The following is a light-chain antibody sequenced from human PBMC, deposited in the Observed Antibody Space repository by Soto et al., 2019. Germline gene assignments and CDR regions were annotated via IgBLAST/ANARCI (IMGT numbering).Light chain of an antibody. CDR2: AAS. CDR3: QQYGSSPIT. J-gene: IGKJ5*01. V-gene: IGKV3-20*01. CDR1: QIVTNAY. Sequence: ETVLTQSPDTLSLSPGDRATLSCRASQIVTNAYLAWYQQKPGQPPRLLIYAASSRATGIPDRFSGSGSGTDFTLTISRLEPEDFAVYYCQQYGSSPITFGQGTRLEI.